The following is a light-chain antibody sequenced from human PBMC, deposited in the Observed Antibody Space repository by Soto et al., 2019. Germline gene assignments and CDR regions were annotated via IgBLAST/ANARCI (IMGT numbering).Light chain of an antibody. Sequence: QSVLTQPRSVSGSPGQSVTVSCTGTSRDVGIYNYVSWYQQRPGTAPKVMIYDVTKRPSGVPDRFSGSKSANTASLTISGLQADDEADYYCCSYAGNYTLLFGGGNK. CDR2: DVT. V-gene: IGLV2-11*01. CDR1: SRDVGIYNY. J-gene: IGLJ2*01. CDR3: CSYAGNYTLL.